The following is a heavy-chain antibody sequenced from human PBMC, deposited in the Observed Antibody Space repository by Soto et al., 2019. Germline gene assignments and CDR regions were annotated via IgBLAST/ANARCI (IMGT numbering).Heavy chain of an antibody. CDR3: VRDGTKTLRDWFDP. Sequence: SETLSLTWSFSCSSISGFDWRWMRKSAGRGLEWIGRIYAIGTNADNPSLNSRVMMSVDTYKKQFSLKLRSVNAADTAVYYCVRDGTKTLRDWFDPWGQGISVTVSS. CDR2: IYAIGTN. J-gene: IGHJ5*02. CDR1: CSSISGFD. D-gene: IGHD1-1*01. V-gene: IGHV4-4*07.